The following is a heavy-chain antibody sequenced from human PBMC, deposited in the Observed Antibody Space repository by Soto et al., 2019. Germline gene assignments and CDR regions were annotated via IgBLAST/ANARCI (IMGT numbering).Heavy chain of an antibody. CDR3: ARAPSGYYGMDV. CDR2: INAGNGNR. Sequence: QVQLVQSGAEVKKPGASVKVSCKASGYTFTSYAMHWVRQAPGQRLEWMGWINAGNGNRKYSQKFQGRVTITRDTSASTAYMELSSLRSEDTAVYYCARAPSGYYGMDVWGQGTTVTVSS. J-gene: IGHJ6*02. V-gene: IGHV1-3*01. CDR1: GYTFTSYA. D-gene: IGHD3-10*01.